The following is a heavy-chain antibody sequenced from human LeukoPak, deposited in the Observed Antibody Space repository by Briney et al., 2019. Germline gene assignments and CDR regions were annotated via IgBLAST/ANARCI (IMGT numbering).Heavy chain of an antibody. CDR2: IYWDDYK. J-gene: IGHJ4*03. D-gene: IGHD6-19*01. CDR1: GFSFTTSQVG. CDR3: AHRPSEFMSGWDNCYFDN. V-gene: IGHV2-5*02. Sequence: SGPTLVNPTQTLTLTCTFSGFSFTTSQVGVGWIRQPPGKALERLGDIYWDDYKRYSPSLRNRLAINKDTTKHQGVLKMNNMDPADTATYYCAHRPSEFMSGWDNCYFDNWAQGILVTVSS.